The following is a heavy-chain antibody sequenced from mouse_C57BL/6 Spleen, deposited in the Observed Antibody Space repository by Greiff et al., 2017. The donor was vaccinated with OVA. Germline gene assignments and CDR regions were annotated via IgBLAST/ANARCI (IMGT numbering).Heavy chain of an antibody. CDR2: LDPSDSYT. Sequence: QVQLQQPGAELVMPGASVKLSCKASGYTFTSYWMHWVKQRPGQGLEWIGELDPSDSYTNYNQKFKGKSTLTVDKSSSTAYMQLSSLTSEDSAVYYCARSYYYGSSLDVWGTGTTVTVSS. CDR3: ARSYYYGSSLDV. D-gene: IGHD1-1*01. J-gene: IGHJ1*03. CDR1: GYTFTSYW. V-gene: IGHV1-69*01.